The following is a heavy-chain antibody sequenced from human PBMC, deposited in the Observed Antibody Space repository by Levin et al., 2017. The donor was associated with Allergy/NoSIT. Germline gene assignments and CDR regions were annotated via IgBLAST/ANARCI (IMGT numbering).Heavy chain of an antibody. D-gene: IGHD3-3*01. CDR1: GYSFTSYW. CDR3: ARHGPGYDFWSGDIYYYMDV. CDR2: IYPGDSDT. V-gene: IGHV5-51*01. J-gene: IGHJ6*03. Sequence: PGESLKISCKGSGYSFTSYWIGWVRQMPGKGLEWMGIIYPGDSDTRYSPSFQGQVTISADKSISTAYLQWSSLKASDTAMYYCARHGPGYDFWSGDIYYYMDVWGKGTTVTVSS.